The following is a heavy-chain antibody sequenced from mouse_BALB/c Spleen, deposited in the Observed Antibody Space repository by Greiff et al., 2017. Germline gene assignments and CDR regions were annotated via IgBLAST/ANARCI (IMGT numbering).Heavy chain of an antibody. CDR3: ATPYYGSSYLYFDV. CDR2: IDPENGNT. J-gene: IGHJ1*01. D-gene: IGHD1-1*01. CDR1: GFNIKDYY. Sequence: VQLQQSGAELVRPGALVKLSCKASGFNIKDYYMHWVKQRPEQGLEWIGWIDPENGNTIYDPKFQGKASITAGTSSNTAYLQLSSLTSEDTAVYYCATPYYGSSYLYFDVWGAGTTVTVSS. V-gene: IGHV14-1*02.